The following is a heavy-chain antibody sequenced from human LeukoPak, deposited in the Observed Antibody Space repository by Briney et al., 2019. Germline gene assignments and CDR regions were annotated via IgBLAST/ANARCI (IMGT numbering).Heavy chain of an antibody. Sequence: ASVKVSCKASGYTFSNFGISWVRQAPGQGLEWMGRISGNNDNPNYGQKFQGRFTVTTDSSTSTAYMELRDLRSDDTAVYYCARDGTSTDDYWGRGTLVTVSS. V-gene: IGHV1-18*01. CDR1: GYTFSNFG. CDR2: ISGNNDNP. CDR3: ARDGTSTDDY. J-gene: IGHJ4*02. D-gene: IGHD2-2*01.